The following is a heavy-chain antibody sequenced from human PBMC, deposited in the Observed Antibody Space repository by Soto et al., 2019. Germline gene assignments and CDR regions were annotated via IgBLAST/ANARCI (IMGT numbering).Heavy chain of an antibody. D-gene: IGHD6-19*01. Sequence: GSLRLSCAASGXTFSTYAMSWVRQAPGKGLEWVSAISSSGDTTHYADSVKGRFIISRDNSKDTLYLQLNSLRAEDTAVYYCAKPGYLEQWLVRGYFDYWGQGTMVTVSS. CDR1: GXTFSTYA. V-gene: IGHV3-23*01. CDR2: ISSSGDTT. J-gene: IGHJ4*02. CDR3: AKPGYLEQWLVRGYFDY.